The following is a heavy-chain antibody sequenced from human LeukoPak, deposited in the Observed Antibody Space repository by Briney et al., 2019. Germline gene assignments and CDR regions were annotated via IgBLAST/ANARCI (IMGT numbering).Heavy chain of an antibody. J-gene: IGHJ3*02. V-gene: IGHV4-34*01. CDR2: INDSGNS. Sequence: SETLPLACAVYGGSLSGFYWRWIRQPPGEGLEWIGDINDSGNSKYNPPLKSRVATSVDTSKHQFSLKLSSATASDTAIYYCARSGDRYSFDIWGQGTMVTVSS. CDR3: ARSGDRYSFDI. D-gene: IGHD3-9*01. CDR1: GGSLSGFY.